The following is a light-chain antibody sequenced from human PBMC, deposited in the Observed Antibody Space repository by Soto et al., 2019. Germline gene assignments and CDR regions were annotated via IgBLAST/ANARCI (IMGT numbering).Light chain of an antibody. CDR3: QQRSNWPPKLT. CDR2: DAS. J-gene: IGKJ4*01. V-gene: IGKV3-11*01. CDR1: QSVSSY. Sequence: EIVLTQSPATLSLSPGERATLSCRASQSVSSYLAWYQQKPGQAPRLLIYDASNRATGIPARFSGSGSGTDFTLTISSLEPEDFVVYYCQQRSNWPPKLTFGGGTKVEIK.